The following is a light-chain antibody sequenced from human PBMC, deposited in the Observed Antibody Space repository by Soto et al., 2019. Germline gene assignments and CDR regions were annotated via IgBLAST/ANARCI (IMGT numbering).Light chain of an antibody. CDR3: QSSDSSLSGYVV. V-gene: IGLV1-40*01. CDR2: GNS. CDR1: RSNIGAGYD. J-gene: IGLJ2*01. Sequence: QSVLTQPPSVSGAPGQRVTISCTGSRSNIGAGYDVHWYQQLPGTAPKLLIYGNSNRPSGVPDRFSGSKSGTSASLAIPWLQAEDEADYYCQSSDSSLSGYVVFGGGTKLTVL.